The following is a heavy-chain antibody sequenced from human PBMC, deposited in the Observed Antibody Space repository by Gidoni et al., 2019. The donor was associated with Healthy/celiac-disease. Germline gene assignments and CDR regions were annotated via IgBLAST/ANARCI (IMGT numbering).Heavy chain of an antibody. CDR3: ARDVAVAGTDVDY. J-gene: IGHJ4*02. D-gene: IGHD6-19*01. Sequence: GSEKYYVDSVKGRFTISRDNAKNSLYLQMNSLRAEDTAVYYCARDVAVAGTDVDYWGQGTLVTVSS. V-gene: IGHV3-7*03. CDR2: GSEK.